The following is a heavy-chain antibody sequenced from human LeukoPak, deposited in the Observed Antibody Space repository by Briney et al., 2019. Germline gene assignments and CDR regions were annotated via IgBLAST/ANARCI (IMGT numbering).Heavy chain of an antibody. Sequence: GGSLRLSCAASGFTVSSNYMSWVRQAPGKGLEWASVIYSGGSTYYADSVKGRFTISRDNSKNTLYLQMNSLRAEDTAVYYCARGSTMVRGVITYFDYWGQGTLVTVSS. CDR3: ARGSTMVRGVITYFDY. CDR1: GFTVSSNY. CDR2: IYSGGST. V-gene: IGHV3-53*01. D-gene: IGHD3-10*01. J-gene: IGHJ4*02.